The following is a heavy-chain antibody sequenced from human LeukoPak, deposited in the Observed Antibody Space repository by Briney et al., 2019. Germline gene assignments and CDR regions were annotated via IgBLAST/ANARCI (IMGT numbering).Heavy chain of an antibody. J-gene: IGHJ1*01. CDR3: TRDYQRYCTNGVCYRRYFQH. CDR2: IKSKTDGETT. Sequence: GGSLRLSRAASGFTFSNAWMSWVRQARGKGLEWVGRIKSKTDGETTDYAAPVKGRVTISRDDSKNTLYLQMNSLKTEDTAVYYCTRDYQRYCTNGVCYRRYFQHWGQGTLVTVSS. D-gene: IGHD2-8*01. V-gene: IGHV3-15*01. CDR1: GFTFSNAW.